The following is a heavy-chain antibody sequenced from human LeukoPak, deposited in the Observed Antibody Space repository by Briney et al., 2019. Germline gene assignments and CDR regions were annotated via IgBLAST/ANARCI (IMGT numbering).Heavy chain of an antibody. CDR1: GFIVTGYY. D-gene: IGHD1-26*01. V-gene: IGHV3-53*05. Sequence: SGGSLRLSCEASGFIVTGYYMTWVRQAPGKGLEWVSVVYGGGSTYYADSVKGRFTISRDNSKNTLYLQMNSLRTEDTAVYYCAKANPLIVGARAGGPINFWGQGTMVTVSS. J-gene: IGHJ3*01. CDR2: VYGGGST. CDR3: AKANPLIVGARAGGPINF.